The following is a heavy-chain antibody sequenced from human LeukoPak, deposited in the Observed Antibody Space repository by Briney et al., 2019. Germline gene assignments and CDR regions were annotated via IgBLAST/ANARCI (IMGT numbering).Heavy chain of an antibody. CDR3: AKVIRGGTGTYFDY. D-gene: IGHD1-7*01. Sequence: PGGSLRLSCAASGFTFSSYAMSWVRQAPGKGLEWVSAISGSGGSTYHADSVKGRFTISRDIPKNTLYLQMNSLRAEDTAVYYCAKVIRGGTGTYFDYWGQGTLVTVSS. V-gene: IGHV3-23*01. CDR2: ISGSGGST. CDR1: GFTFSSYA. J-gene: IGHJ4*02.